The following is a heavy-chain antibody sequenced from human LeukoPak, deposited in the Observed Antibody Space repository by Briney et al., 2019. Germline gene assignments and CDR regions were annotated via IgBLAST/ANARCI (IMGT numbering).Heavy chain of an antibody. CDR3: ARLRWLQFGYFDY. V-gene: IGHV4-59*08. CDR2: IYYSGST. Sequence: PSETLSLTCTVSGGSISSYYWSWIRQPPGKGLEWIGYIYYSGSTNYNPSLKSRVTISVDTSKNQFSLKLSSATAADTAVYYCARLRWLQFGYFDYWGQGTLVTVSS. CDR1: GGSISSYY. J-gene: IGHJ4*02. D-gene: IGHD5-24*01.